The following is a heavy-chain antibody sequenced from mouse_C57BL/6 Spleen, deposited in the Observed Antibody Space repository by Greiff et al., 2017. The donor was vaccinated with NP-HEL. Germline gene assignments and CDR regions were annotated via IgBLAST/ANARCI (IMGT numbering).Heavy chain of an antibody. CDR3: ARGYYGSSFYWYFDV. Sequence: VQLQQPGAELVRPGSSVKLSCKASGYTFTSYWMHWVKQRPIQGLEWIGNIDPSDSETHYNQKFKDKATLTVDKSSSTAYMQLGSLTSEDSAVYYCARGYYGSSFYWYFDVWGTGTTVTVSS. J-gene: IGHJ1*03. CDR1: GYTFTSYW. V-gene: IGHV1-52*01. CDR2: IDPSDSET. D-gene: IGHD1-1*01.